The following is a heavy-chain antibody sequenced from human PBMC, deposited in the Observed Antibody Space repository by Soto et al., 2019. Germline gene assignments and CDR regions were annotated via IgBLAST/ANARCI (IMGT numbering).Heavy chain of an antibody. CDR2: ISWDGGST. CDR1: GFTFDDYA. J-gene: IGHJ6*04. Sequence: EVQLVESGGVVVQPGGSLRLSCAASGFTFDDYAMHWVRQAPGKGLEWVSLISWDGGSTYYADSVKGRFTISRDNSKNSLYLQMNSLRAEDTALYYCEKGGGLGGHSYYYAMDVWGKGTTVTVPP. CDR3: EKGGGLGGHSYYYAMDV. D-gene: IGHD1-26*01. V-gene: IGHV3-43D*04.